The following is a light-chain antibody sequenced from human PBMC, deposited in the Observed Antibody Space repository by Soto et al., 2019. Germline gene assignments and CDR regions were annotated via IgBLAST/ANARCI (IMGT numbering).Light chain of an antibody. CDR2: WAS. Sequence: DIVMTQSPDSLAVSLGERATINCKSSQSVLYSSNNKNYLAWYQQKPGQPPKLLIYWASTRESGVPDRFSGRGSGADFTLTISSLQAEDVAVYYCQQYYSLPRTFGQGTKLEI. CDR1: QSVLYSSNNKNY. V-gene: IGKV4-1*01. CDR3: QQYYSLPRT. J-gene: IGKJ2*01.